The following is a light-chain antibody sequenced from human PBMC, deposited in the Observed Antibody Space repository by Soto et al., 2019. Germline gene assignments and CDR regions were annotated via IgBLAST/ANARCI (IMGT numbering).Light chain of an antibody. V-gene: IGLV7-43*01. CDR2: STS. CDR1: TGAVTSGFY. CDR3: LLYYGDALV. Sequence: QAVVTQEPSLTVSPGGTVTLTCASSTGAVTSGFYPNWFQQKPGQAPRVLIYSTSNKHSWTPARFSGSLLGGKAALTLSGVQPEDEAEYYCLLYYGDALVFGGGTKVTVL. J-gene: IGLJ3*02.